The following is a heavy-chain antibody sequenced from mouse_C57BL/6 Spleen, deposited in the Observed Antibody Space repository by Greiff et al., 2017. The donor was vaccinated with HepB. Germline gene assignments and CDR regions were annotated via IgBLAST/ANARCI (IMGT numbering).Heavy chain of an antibody. CDR3: ARLGGLRYYFDY. Sequence: QVQLQQPGAELVRPGSSVKLSCKASGYTFTSYWMDWVKQRPGQGLEWIGNIYPSDSETHYNQKFKDKATLTVDKSSSTAYMQLSSLTSEDSAVYYCARLGGLRYYFDYWGQGTTLTVSS. D-gene: IGHD2-4*01. J-gene: IGHJ2*01. V-gene: IGHV1-61*01. CDR2: IYPSDSET. CDR1: GYTFTSYW.